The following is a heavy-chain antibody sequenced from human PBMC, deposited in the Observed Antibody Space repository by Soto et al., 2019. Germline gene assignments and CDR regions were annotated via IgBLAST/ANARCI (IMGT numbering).Heavy chain of an antibody. CDR1: GGSISSSSYY. V-gene: IGHV4-39*01. J-gene: IGHJ5*02. CDR2: IYYSGST. CDR3: ARHGYSSSSWGTYPNLNWFDH. D-gene: IGHD6-6*01. Sequence: PXATLSLTCTVSGGSISSSSYYWGWIRQPPGKGLEWIGSIYYSGSTYYNPSLKSRVTISVDTSKNQFSLKLSSVTAADTAVYYCARHGYSSSSWGTYPNLNWFDHWGQGTLVTVS.